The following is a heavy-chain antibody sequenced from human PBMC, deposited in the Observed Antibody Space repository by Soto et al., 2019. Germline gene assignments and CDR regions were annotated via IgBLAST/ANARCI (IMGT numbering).Heavy chain of an antibody. D-gene: IGHD3-10*01. V-gene: IGHV1-69*13. J-gene: IGHJ6*02. Sequence: SVKVSCKASGGTFSSYAISWARQAPGQGLAWMGGTSPIFGTANYAQKFQGRVTITSEESTSTAYMELSSLGPEETAVYYCARDPITMVRGVIIAVARNYYYYGMDVWGQGTTVTVSS. CDR1: GGTFSSYA. CDR3: ARDPITMVRGVIIAVARNYYYYGMDV. CDR2: TSPIFGTA.